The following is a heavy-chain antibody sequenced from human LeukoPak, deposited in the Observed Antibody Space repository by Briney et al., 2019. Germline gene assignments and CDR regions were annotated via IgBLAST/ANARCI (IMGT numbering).Heavy chain of an antibody. J-gene: IGHJ4*02. CDR2: INPSGGST. V-gene: IGHV1-46*01. D-gene: IGHD1-1*01. Sequence: GASVKVSCKASGYTFTGYYMHWVRQAPGQGLEWMGIINPSGGSTSYAQKFQGRVTMTRDMSTSTVYMELSSLRSEDTAVYYCARDSGGYNWNDLFDYWGQGTLVTISS. CDR1: GYTFTGYY. CDR3: ARDSGGYNWNDLFDY.